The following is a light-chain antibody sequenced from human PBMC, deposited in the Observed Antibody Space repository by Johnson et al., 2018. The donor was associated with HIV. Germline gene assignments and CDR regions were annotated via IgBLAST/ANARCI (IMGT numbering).Light chain of an antibody. J-gene: IGLJ1*01. CDR1: SFNIGNNY. CDR3: GTWDSSLSALYV. CDR2: ENN. Sequence: QSVLTQPPSVSAAPGQKVTISCSGSSFNIGNNYVSWYRQLPGTAPQLLIYENNKRPSGIPDRFSGSKSGTSATLGITGLQTGDEADYYCGTWDSSLSALYVFGTGTKVTVL. V-gene: IGLV1-51*02.